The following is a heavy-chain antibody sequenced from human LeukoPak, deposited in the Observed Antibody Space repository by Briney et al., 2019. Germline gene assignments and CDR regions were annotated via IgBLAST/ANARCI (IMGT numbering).Heavy chain of an antibody. Sequence: PGGSLRLSCVGSGFTFKSFALTWVRQAPGKGLEWVSAISGGGGDYSYSADSVKGRFTISRDDSKNTVYLQMNSLRAEDTAVYYCARGGLSVHSSGYADAVAFDIWGQGTMVTVSS. CDR3: ARGGLSVHSSGYADAVAFDI. CDR1: GFTFKSFA. CDR2: ISGGGGDYS. J-gene: IGHJ3*02. V-gene: IGHV3-23*01. D-gene: IGHD3-22*01.